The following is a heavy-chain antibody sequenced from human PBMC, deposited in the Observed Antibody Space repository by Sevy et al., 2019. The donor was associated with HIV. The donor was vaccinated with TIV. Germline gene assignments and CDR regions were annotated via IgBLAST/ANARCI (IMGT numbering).Heavy chain of an antibody. CDR2: MNPNSGNT. CDR3: ARAYNWNYSGYYYYYGMDV. D-gene: IGHD1-7*01. Sequence: ASLKVSCKASGYTFTSYDINWVRQATGQGLEWMGWMNPNSGNTGYAQKFQGRVTMTRNTSISTAYMELSSLRSEDTAVYYCARAYNWNYSGYYYYYGMDVWGQGTTVTVSS. J-gene: IGHJ6*02. V-gene: IGHV1-8*01. CDR1: GYTFTSYD.